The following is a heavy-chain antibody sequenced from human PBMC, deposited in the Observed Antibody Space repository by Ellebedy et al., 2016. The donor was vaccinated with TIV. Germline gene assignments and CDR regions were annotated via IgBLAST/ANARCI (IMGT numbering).Heavy chain of an antibody. J-gene: IGHJ6*02. V-gene: IGHV3-30*14. D-gene: IGHD3-16*02. Sequence: GESLKISCVASGFTFNSYPMRWFRQAPGKGLEWVADMSFDGTVMYYADSVNDRFTISRDTPSNTLYLQINSLKPEDTAVYYCSRDLGKQVSFQHAVDFWGQGTTVTVSS. CDR1: GFTFNSYP. CDR3: SRDLGKQVSFQHAVDF. CDR2: MSFDGTVM.